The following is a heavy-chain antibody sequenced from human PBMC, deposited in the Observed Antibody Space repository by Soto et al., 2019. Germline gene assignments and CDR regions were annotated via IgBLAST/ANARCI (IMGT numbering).Heavy chain of an antibody. J-gene: IGHJ3*02. CDR3: ATDRVAFEM. V-gene: IGHV1-2*02. CDR1: GYMFTGYY. D-gene: IGHD3-22*01. CDR2: INPKSGGT. Sequence: ASVKVSCNASGYMFTGYYIHWVRQAPGQGLERMGWINPKSGGTKYAEKFQGRVSMTGDTSITTAYLELSSLTSDDTAVYYCATDRVAFEMWGQGTKVTVSS.